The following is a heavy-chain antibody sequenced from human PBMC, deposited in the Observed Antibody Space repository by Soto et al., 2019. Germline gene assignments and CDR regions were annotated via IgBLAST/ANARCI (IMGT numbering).Heavy chain of an antibody. CDR1: GGSISSYY. D-gene: IGHD3-22*01. CDR3: AREVVVPTAYYYGMDV. J-gene: IGHJ6*02. Sequence: SETLSLTCTASGGSISSYYWSWIRQPPGKGLEWIGYIYYSGSTNYNPSLKSRVTISVDTSKNQFSLKLSSVTAADTAVYYCAREVVVPTAYYYGMDVWGQGTTVTVS. V-gene: IGHV4-59*01. CDR2: IYYSGST.